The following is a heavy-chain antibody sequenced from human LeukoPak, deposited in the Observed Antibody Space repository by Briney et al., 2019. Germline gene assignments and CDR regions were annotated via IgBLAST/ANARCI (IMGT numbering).Heavy chain of an antibody. D-gene: IGHD1-14*01. V-gene: IGHV1-2*02. CDR2: INPNSGGT. Sequence: ASVKVSCKASGYTFTGYYMHWVRQAPGQGLEWMGCINPNSGGTNYAQKFQGRVTMTRDTSISTAYMELSRLRSDDTAVYYCARGITEHGAFDIWGQGTMVTVSS. CDR3: ARGITEHGAFDI. J-gene: IGHJ3*02. CDR1: GYTFTGYY.